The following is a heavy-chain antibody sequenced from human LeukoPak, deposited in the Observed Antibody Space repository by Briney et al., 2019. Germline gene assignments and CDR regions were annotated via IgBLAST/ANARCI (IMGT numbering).Heavy chain of an antibody. CDR2: ISAYNGNT. V-gene: IGHV1-18*01. Sequence: ASVKVSCKASGYTFTSYGISWVRQAPGQGLEWMGWISAYNGNTNYAQNLQGRGTMTTDTSTSKAYIELRSLRTDATPVYYCARNDRGRKYYYDSSGYVDYWGEGTLVTVSS. D-gene: IGHD3-22*01. CDR1: GYTFTSYG. CDR3: ARNDRGRKYYYDSSGYVDY. J-gene: IGHJ4*02.